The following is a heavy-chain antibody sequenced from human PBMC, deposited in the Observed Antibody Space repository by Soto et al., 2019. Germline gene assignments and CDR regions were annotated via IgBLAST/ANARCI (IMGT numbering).Heavy chain of an antibody. CDR1: GFTFSGYV. Sequence: GGSLRLSCSASGFTFSGYVMNWVRQAPGKGLEWVSSISSSSSYIYYADSVKGRFTISRDNAKNSLYLQMNSLRAEDTAVYYCARAPYGSGNAPPPLDYWGQGTLVTVSS. D-gene: IGHD3-10*01. CDR3: ARAPYGSGNAPPPLDY. V-gene: IGHV3-21*01. J-gene: IGHJ4*02. CDR2: ISSSSSYI.